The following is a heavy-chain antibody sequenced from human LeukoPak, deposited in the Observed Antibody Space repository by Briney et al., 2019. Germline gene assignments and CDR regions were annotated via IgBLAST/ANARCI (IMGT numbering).Heavy chain of an antibody. J-gene: IGHJ4*02. CDR3: GRRTQDGYNSPIDS. CDR1: GFTFSKHA. Sequence: GGSLRLSCAGSGFTFSKHAMNWVRQAPGKGLEYVAESSGSGRDTYYADSVQGRFSISRDNSKNTLYLQMNSLRAEDTAEYYCGRRTQDGYNSPIDSWGQGTLVTVSS. D-gene: IGHD5-24*01. V-gene: IGHV3-23*01. CDR2: SSGSGRDT.